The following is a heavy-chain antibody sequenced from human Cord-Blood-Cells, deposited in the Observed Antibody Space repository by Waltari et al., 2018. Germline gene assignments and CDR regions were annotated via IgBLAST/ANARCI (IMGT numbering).Heavy chain of an antibody. V-gene: IGHV5-51*01. CDR1: GYSFTSYW. D-gene: IGHD6-13*01. Sequence: VQLVQSGAEVKKPGETLKISCKGSGYSFTSYWIDRVRQMPGEGLEWIGNIYPGDSETRYSPSFQGQVTISADKSISTAYLQCSSRKASDTAMYYCARFRRQQLYFDYWGQGTLVTVSS. CDR2: IYPGDSET. CDR3: ARFRRQQLYFDY. J-gene: IGHJ4*02.